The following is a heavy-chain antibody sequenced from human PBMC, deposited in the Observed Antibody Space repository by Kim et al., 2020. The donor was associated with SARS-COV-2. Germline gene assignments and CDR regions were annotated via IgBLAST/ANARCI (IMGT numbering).Heavy chain of an antibody. CDR3: ATGWGIHRPCYFHY. V-gene: IGHV3-23*01. J-gene: IGHJ4*02. Sequence: YSERGRFTISRNNGKNTLYLQMNNLRAEDTAIYYCATGWGIHRPCYFHYWGQGTLVIVSS. D-gene: IGHD6-13*01.